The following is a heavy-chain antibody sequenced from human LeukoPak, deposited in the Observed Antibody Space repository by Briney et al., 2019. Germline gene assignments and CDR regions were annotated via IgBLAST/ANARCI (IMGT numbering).Heavy chain of an antibody. J-gene: IGHJ4*02. Sequence: GGSLRLSCAASGFTFRSHWMSWVRQAPGKGLVWVSRINSDGGSTSYADSVKGRFTISRDNAKNTLYLQMNSLRAEDTAVYYCARVWYSGYDLDYWGQGTLVTVSS. V-gene: IGHV3-74*01. CDR3: ARVWYSGYDLDY. CDR2: INSDGGST. D-gene: IGHD5-12*01. CDR1: GFTFRSHW.